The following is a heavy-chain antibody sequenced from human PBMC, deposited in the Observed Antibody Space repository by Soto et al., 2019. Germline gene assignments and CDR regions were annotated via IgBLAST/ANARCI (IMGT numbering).Heavy chain of an antibody. D-gene: IGHD5-18*01. CDR3: ARARIGIQLWSRDYYYYYGMDV. J-gene: IGHJ6*02. CDR1: GFTFSSYA. V-gene: IGHV3-30-3*01. CDR2: ISYDGSNK. Sequence: GGSLRLSCAASGFTFSSYAMHWVRQAPGKGLEWVAVISYDGSNKYYADSVKGRFTISRDNSKNTLYLQMNSLRAEDTAVYYRARARIGIQLWSRDYYYYYGMDVWGQGTTVT.